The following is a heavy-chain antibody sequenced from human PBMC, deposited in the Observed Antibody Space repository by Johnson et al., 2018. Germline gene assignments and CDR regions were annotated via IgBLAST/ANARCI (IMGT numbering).Heavy chain of an antibody. V-gene: IGHV5-51*01. D-gene: IGHD6-19*01. Sequence: VQLVQSGAEVKKPGESLKISCKGSGYSFTSYWIGWVRQMPGKGLEWMGIIYPGDTDTRYSQSFQGQVTISADKSISPAYLQWSSLKASDTAMYYYAAGGVAGKDDYYYGMDVWGQGTTVTVSS. CDR2: IYPGDTDT. J-gene: IGHJ6*01. CDR1: GYSFTSYW. CDR3: AAGGVAGKDDYYYGMDV.